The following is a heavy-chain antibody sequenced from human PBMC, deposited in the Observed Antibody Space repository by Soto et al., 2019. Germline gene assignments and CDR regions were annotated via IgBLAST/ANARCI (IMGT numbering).Heavy chain of an antibody. CDR1: GGSFSGYY. D-gene: IGHD3-10*01. J-gene: IGHJ6*02. CDR2: INHSGST. Sequence: QVQLQQWGAGLLKPSETLSLTCAVYGGSFSGYYWSWIRQPPGKGLEWIGEINHSGSTNYNPSLKSRVTISVDTSKNQFSLKLSSVTAADTAVYYCARRFTMVRGVPAPYYYYDGMDVWGQGTTVTVSS. CDR3: ARRFTMVRGVPAPYYYYDGMDV. V-gene: IGHV4-34*01.